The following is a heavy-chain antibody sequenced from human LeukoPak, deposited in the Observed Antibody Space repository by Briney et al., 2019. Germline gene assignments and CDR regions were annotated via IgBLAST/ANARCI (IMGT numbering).Heavy chain of an antibody. Sequence: GGSLRLSCAASGFTFSRHWMSWVRQAPGKGLEWVATIKQGGSENYYVDSVKGRFAISRDNANNSLYLQMNGLRVEDTALYYCVRGPHYGAYTDYFDYWGQGTLVTVSS. CDR1: GFTFSRHW. CDR3: VRGPHYGAYTDYFDY. CDR2: IKQGGSEN. J-gene: IGHJ4*02. D-gene: IGHD4-17*01. V-gene: IGHV3-7*01.